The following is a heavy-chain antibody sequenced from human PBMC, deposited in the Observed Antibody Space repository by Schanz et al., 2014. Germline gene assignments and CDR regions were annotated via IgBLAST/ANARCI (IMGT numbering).Heavy chain of an antibody. J-gene: IGHJ3*02. V-gene: IGHV3-11*06. D-gene: IGHD3-22*01. CDR2: INTGSNYI. Sequence: QVHLLESGGGLVEPGGSLRLSCAASGFSFSDYYMSWIRQAPGKGLEWISFINTGSNYINYADSVKGRFTISRDNTKNSLCLQLNGQRADDRAVYYCARDGYSVVMISPAQSCDIWGQGTRVSVSP. CDR3: ARDGYSVVMISPAQSCDI. CDR1: GFSFSDYY.